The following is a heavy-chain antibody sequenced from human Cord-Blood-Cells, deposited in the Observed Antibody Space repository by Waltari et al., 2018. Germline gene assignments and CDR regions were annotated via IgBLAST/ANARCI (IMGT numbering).Heavy chain of an antibody. V-gene: IGHV3-30*18. J-gene: IGHJ4*02. Sequence: QVQLVESGGGVVQPGRSLRLSGSASVFTFSGYGMHWVRQAPGKGLEWVAVISYDGSNKYYADSVKGRFTISRDNSKNTLYLQMNSLRAEDTAVYYCAKDQRMYYFDYWGQGTLVTVSS. CDR2: ISYDGSNK. CDR1: VFTFSGYG. CDR3: AKDQRMYYFDY.